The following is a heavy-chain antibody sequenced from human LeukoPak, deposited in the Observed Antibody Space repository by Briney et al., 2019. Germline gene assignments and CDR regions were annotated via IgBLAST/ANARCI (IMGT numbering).Heavy chain of an antibody. V-gene: IGHV4-59*08. J-gene: IGHJ5*02. CDR3: ARVIRVGSSWHNWFDP. D-gene: IGHD6-13*01. Sequence: SETLSLTCTVSGGSISSYYWSWIRQPPGKGLEWIGYIYYSGSTNYNPSLKSRVTISVDTSKNQFSLKLSSVTAADTAVYYCARVIRVGSSWHNWFDPWGQGTLVTVSS. CDR1: GGSISSYY. CDR2: IYYSGST.